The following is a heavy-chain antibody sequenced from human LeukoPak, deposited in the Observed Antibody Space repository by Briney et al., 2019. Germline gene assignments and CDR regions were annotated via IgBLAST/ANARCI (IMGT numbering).Heavy chain of an antibody. CDR3: ARTHLKKQWLVMRDAFDI. D-gene: IGHD6-19*01. J-gene: IGHJ3*02. Sequence: QPGRSLRLSCAASGFTFSSYAMHWVRQAPGKGLEWVAVISYDGSKKYYADSVKGRFTISRDNSKNTLYPQMNSLRAEDTAVYYCARTHLKKQWLVMRDAFDIWGQGTMVTVSS. CDR1: GFTFSSYA. V-gene: IGHV3-30-3*01. CDR2: ISYDGSKK.